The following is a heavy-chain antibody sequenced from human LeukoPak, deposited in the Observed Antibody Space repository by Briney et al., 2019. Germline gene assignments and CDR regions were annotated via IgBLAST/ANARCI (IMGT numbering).Heavy chain of an antibody. CDR3: AKDYGYSSSWYDY. Sequence: PGRSLRLSCEASGFTFDDYGMHWVRQAPAKGLEWVSTISWNSASVGYVDSVKGRFTISRDNAKKTLYLQMNSLRPEDTALYYCAKDYGYSSSWYDYWGQGTLVTVSS. J-gene: IGHJ4*02. D-gene: IGHD6-13*01. CDR2: ISWNSASV. V-gene: IGHV3-9*01. CDR1: GFTFDDYG.